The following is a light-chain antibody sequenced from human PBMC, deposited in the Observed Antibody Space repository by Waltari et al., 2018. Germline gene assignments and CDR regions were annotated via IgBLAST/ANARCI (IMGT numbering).Light chain of an antibody. CDR2: KGI. Sequence: QTVVTQEPSLSVSPGGTVTLTCALSSGSVSSTSYPTWYQQTPGQPPRTLVYKGISRSSGVPARVSGSILGNTAALTITGAQADDEADYYCSMYMGSGVWVFGGGTKLTVL. J-gene: IGLJ3*02. CDR1: SGSVSSTSY. V-gene: IGLV8-61*01. CDR3: SMYMGSGVWV.